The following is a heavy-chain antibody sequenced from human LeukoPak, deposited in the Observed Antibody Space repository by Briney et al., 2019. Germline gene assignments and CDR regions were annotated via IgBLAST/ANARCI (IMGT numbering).Heavy chain of an antibody. J-gene: IGHJ4*02. CDR2: ISGSGRNT. CDR1: GFTFSNYA. Sequence: GGSLRLSCAVSGFTFSNYAMSWVRQAPGKGLEWVSGISGSGRNTYYADSVKGRFTISRDNAKNSLYLQMNSLRGEDTAVYYCARDKVGGSMAGSNLDYWGQGNLVTVSS. V-gene: IGHV3-23*01. CDR3: ARDKVGGSMAGSNLDY. D-gene: IGHD6-19*01.